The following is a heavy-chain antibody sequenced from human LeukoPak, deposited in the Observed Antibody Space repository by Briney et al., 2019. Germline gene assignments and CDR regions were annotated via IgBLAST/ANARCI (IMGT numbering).Heavy chain of an antibody. V-gene: IGHV1-24*01. D-gene: IGHD3-9*01. CDR1: GYTLTELS. CDR2: FDPEDGET. J-gene: IGHJ3*02. CDR3: ATGHHYDILMGAFDI. Sequence: ASVKVSCKVSGYTLTELSMHWVRQAPGKGLEWRGGFDPEDGETIYAQKFQGRVTMTEDTSTDTAYMELSSLRSEDTAVYYCATGHHYDILMGAFDIWGQGTMVTVS.